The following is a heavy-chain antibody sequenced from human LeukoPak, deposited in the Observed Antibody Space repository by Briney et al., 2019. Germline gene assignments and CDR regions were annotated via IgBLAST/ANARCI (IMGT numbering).Heavy chain of an antibody. CDR2: IYYSGST. J-gene: IGHJ4*02. CDR1: GGSISSGGYY. CDR3: ARGYAYVYYFDY. D-gene: IGHD3-16*01. V-gene: IGHV4-31*03. Sequence: PSETLSLTCTVSGGSISSGGYYWSWIRQHPGKGLEWIGYIYYSGSTYYNPSLKSRVTISVDTSKNQFSLKLSSVTAADTAVYYCARGYAYVYYFDYWGQGTLVTVSS.